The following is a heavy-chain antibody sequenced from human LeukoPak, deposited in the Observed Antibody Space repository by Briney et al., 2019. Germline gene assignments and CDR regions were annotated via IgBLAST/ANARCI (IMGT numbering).Heavy chain of an antibody. CDR2: FDPEDGET. V-gene: IGHV1-24*01. CDR3: ARDPPYCSGGSCYSFDAFDI. J-gene: IGHJ3*02. Sequence: ASVKVSCKVSGYTLTELSMHWVRQAPGKGLEWMGGFDPEDGETIYAQKFQGRVTMTEDTSTDTAYMELSSLRSEDTAVYYCARDPPYCSGGSCYSFDAFDIWGQGTMVTVSS. D-gene: IGHD2-15*01. CDR1: GYTLTELS.